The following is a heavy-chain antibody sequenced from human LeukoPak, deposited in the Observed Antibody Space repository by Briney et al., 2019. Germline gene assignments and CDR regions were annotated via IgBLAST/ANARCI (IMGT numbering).Heavy chain of an antibody. V-gene: IGHV3-23*01. CDR2: IIGSGRTT. J-gene: IGHJ3*01. CDR3: AKRMIRGVNHDAFDL. Sequence: PGGSLRLSCAASGFTFRSFAMSWVRQAPGKGLEWVSGIIGSGRTTFYADSVKGRFTISRDNSKNTLYLQMNSLRAEDTAVYYCAKRMIRGVNHDAFDLWGQGIMVTVSS. D-gene: IGHD3-10*01. CDR1: GFTFRSFA.